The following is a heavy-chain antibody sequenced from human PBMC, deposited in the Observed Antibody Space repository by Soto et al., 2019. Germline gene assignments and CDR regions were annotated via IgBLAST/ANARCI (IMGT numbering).Heavy chain of an antibody. CDR3: AKARAATVTHGIGVYYYYGMDV. CDR2: INSDGSST. J-gene: IGHJ6*02. V-gene: IGHV3-74*01. CDR1: GVPFSSYW. Sequence: PGGSLRLSCAASGVPFSSYWMHWVRQAPGKGLVWVSRINSDGSSTSYADSVKGRFTISRDNAKNTLYLQMNSLRAEDTAVYYCAKARAATVTHGIGVYYYYGMDVWGQGTTVTVSS. D-gene: IGHD4-4*01.